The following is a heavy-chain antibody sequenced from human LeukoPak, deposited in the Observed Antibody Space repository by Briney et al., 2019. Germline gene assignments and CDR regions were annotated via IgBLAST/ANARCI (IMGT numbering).Heavy chain of an antibody. Sequence: SETLSLTCTVSGGSIRSSSYYWGWIRQPPGKGGEWIGNIYYSGSTYYNPSFKSRVTISVDTSKNQFSLKMRSVTAADTAVYYCARLLWFGELSTSFDYWGQGTLVTVSS. CDR1: GGSIRSSSYY. D-gene: IGHD3-10*01. J-gene: IGHJ4*02. V-gene: IGHV4-39*01. CDR3: ARLLWFGELSTSFDY. CDR2: IYYSGST.